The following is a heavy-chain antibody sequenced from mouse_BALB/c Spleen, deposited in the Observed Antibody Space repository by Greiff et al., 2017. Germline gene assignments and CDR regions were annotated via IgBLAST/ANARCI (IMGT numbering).Heavy chain of an antibody. CDR2: ISSGGST. Sequence: EVNVVESGGGLVKPGGSLKLSCAASGFTFSSYAMSWVRQTPEKRLEWVASISSGGSTYYPDSVKGRFTISRDNARNILYLQMSSLRSEDTAMYYCARGQNYGNYPAWFAYWGQGTLVTVSA. CDR3: ARGQNYGNYPAWFAY. V-gene: IGHV5-6-5*01. CDR1: GFTFSSYA. D-gene: IGHD2-1*01. J-gene: IGHJ3*01.